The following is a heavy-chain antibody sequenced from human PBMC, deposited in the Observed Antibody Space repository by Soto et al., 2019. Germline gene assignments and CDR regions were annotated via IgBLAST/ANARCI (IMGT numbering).Heavy chain of an antibody. CDR3: ATDKLGYCSDGRCYRPGYFEN. Sequence: GGSLRLSCAASGFTFNIYSMNWVRQAPGKGLEWVSYISGSSSTIYYADSVKGRFTISRDNAKKSLYLQMNSLRAEDTAVYYCATDKLGYCSDGRCYRPGYFENWGQGTPVTVSS. V-gene: IGHV3-48*01. CDR1: GFTFNIYS. CDR2: ISGSSSTI. D-gene: IGHD2-15*01. J-gene: IGHJ4*02.